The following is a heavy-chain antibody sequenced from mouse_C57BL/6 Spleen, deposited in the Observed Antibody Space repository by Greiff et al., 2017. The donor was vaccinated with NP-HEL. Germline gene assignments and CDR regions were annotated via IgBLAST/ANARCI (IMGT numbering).Heavy chain of an antibody. CDR1: GFTFSSYT. V-gene: IGHV5-9*01. Sequence: EVKLVESGGGLVKPGGSLKLSCAASGFTFSSYTMSWVRQTPEKRLEWVATISGGGGNTYYPDSVKGRFTISRDNAKNTLYLQMSSLRSEDTALYYCARAKLAYYYGSSYYFDSWGQGTTLTVSS. J-gene: IGHJ2*01. CDR3: ARAKLAYYYGSSYYFDS. CDR2: ISGGGGNT. D-gene: IGHD1-1*01.